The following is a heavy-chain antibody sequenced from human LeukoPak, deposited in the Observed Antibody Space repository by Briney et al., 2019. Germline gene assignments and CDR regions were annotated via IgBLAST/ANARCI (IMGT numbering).Heavy chain of an antibody. V-gene: IGHV1-8*01. Sequence: GASVKVSCKASGYTFTSYDINWVRQATGQGLEWMGWMNPNCGNTGYAQKFQGRVTMTRNTSISTAYMELSSLRSEDTAVYYCARHRCSGGSCWDFDYWGQGTLVTVSS. D-gene: IGHD2-15*01. J-gene: IGHJ4*02. CDR2: MNPNCGNT. CDR1: GYTFTSYD. CDR3: ARHRCSGGSCWDFDY.